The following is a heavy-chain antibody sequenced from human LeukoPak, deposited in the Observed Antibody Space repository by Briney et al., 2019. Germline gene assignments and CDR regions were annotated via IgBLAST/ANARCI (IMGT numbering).Heavy chain of an antibody. CDR2: INPNSGDT. CDR3: AKDLGILEGPFDY. D-gene: IGHD6-13*01. Sequence: ASVKVSCKASGYTFTGYYMHWVRQAPGQGLEWMGWINPNSGDTNYAQKFQGRVTMTRDTSISTAYMELNRLRSDDTAVYYCAKDLGILEGPFDYWGQGTLVTVSS. J-gene: IGHJ4*02. CDR1: GYTFTGYY. V-gene: IGHV1-2*02.